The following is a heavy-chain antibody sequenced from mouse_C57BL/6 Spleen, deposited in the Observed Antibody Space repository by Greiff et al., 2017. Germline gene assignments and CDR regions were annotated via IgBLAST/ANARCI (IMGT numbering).Heavy chain of an antibody. Sequence: EVKLVESGPGLAKPSQTLSLTCSVTGYSITSDYWNWIRKFPGNKLEYMGYISYSGSTYYNPSLKSRISITRDTSKNQYYLQLNSVTTEDTATYYCARYSYYGSSPYYFDYWGQGTTLTVSS. CDR3: ARYSYYGSSPYYFDY. CDR2: ISYSGST. D-gene: IGHD1-1*01. CDR1: GYSITSDY. J-gene: IGHJ2*01. V-gene: IGHV3-8*01.